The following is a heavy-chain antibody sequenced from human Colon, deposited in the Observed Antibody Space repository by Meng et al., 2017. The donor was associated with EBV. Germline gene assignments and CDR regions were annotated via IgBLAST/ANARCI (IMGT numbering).Heavy chain of an antibody. V-gene: IGHV4-39*01. CDR2: IYYNGST. CDR3: ARRRYYYGSGSYHSYYFDY. Sequence: PQLRESGPGLVKPSETLSLTCTVSGGSISISSYYWGWIRQPPGKGLEWIGSIYYNGSTYYNPSLKSRVTISVDTSKNQFSLKLNSVTAADTAVYYCARRRYYYGSGSYHSYYFDYWGQGALVTVSS. CDR1: GGSISISSYY. D-gene: IGHD3-10*01. J-gene: IGHJ4*02.